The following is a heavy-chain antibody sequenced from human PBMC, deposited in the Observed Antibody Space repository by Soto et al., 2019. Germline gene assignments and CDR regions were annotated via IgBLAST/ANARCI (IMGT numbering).Heavy chain of an antibody. CDR1: GGTFSSYA. J-gene: IGHJ5*02. V-gene: IGHV1-69*13. CDR2: IIPIFGTA. D-gene: IGHD6-6*01. CDR3: ARDEYSSSSMWFDP. Sequence: SVKVSCKASGGTFSSYAISWVRQAPGQGLEWMGGIIPIFGTANYAQKFQGRVTITADESTSTAYMELSSLRSEDTAVYYCARDEYSSSSMWFDPWGQGPLVTVYS.